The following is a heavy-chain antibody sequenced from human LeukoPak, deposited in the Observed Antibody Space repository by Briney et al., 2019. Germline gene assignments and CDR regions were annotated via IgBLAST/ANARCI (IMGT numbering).Heavy chain of an antibody. J-gene: IGHJ5*02. V-gene: IGHV4-34*01. D-gene: IGHD6-13*01. CDR1: GGALSGYY. CDR2: INHSGST. CDR3: ARHSSFIAAAGTTGFDP. Sequence: PSETLSLTCAVYGGALSGYYWSWIRQPPGKGLEWIGEINHSGSTNYNPSLKSRVTISVDTSKNQFSLKLSSVTAADTAVYYCARHSSFIAAAGTTGFDPWGQGTLVTVSS.